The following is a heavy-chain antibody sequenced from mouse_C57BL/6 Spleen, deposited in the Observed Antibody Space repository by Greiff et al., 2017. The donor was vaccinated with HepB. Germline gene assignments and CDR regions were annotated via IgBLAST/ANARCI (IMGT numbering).Heavy chain of an antibody. Sequence: DVMLVESGGGLVQPGGSLKLSCAASGIDFSRYWMSWVRRAPGKGLEWIGEINPDSSTINYAPSLKDKFIISRDNAKNTLYLQMSKVRSEDTALYYCARPAYYGSSGAWFAYWGQGTLVTVSA. V-gene: IGHV4-1*01. CDR2: INPDSSTI. CDR3: ARPAYYGSSGAWFAY. CDR1: GIDFSRYW. D-gene: IGHD1-1*01. J-gene: IGHJ3*01.